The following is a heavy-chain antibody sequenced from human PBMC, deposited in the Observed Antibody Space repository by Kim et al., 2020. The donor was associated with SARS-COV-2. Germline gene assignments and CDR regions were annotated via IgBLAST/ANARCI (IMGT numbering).Heavy chain of an antibody. CDR3: ARGASGSPHLGDY. Sequence: ASVKVSCKASGYTFTSYAMHWVRQAPGQRLEWMGWINAGNGNTKYSQQFQGRVTITRDTSASTAYIELSGLRSEDTAVYYCARGASGSPHLGDYWGQGTLVTVSS. V-gene: IGHV1-3*01. CDR2: INAGNGNT. D-gene: IGHD1-26*01. CDR1: GYTFTSYA. J-gene: IGHJ4*02.